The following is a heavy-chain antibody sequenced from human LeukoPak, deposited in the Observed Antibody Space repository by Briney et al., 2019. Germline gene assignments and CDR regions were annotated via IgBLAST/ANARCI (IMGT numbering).Heavy chain of an antibody. CDR3: ARGNYGDYLYNWFDP. V-gene: IGHV4-39*07. Sequence: PSETLSLTCTVSGDSISSGDYYWGWIRQPPGKGLEWIGSIYYSGSTYYNPSLKSRVTISVDTSKNQFSLKLSSVTAADTAVYYCARGNYGDYLYNWFDPWGQGTLVTVSS. CDR2: IYYSGST. J-gene: IGHJ5*02. CDR1: GDSISSGDYY. D-gene: IGHD4-17*01.